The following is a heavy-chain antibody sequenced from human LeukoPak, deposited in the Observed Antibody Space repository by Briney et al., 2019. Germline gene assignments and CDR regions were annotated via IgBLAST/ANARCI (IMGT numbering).Heavy chain of an antibody. CDR3: ARVVPRYSSSWYDFDY. CDR1: GFTFSNYE. Sequence: PGGSLRLSCAASGFTFSNYEMNWVRQAPGKGLEWVSYISGSGSTISYAASVKGRFTISRDIAKNSLYLQMNSLRAEDTAVYYCARVVPRYSSSWYDFDYWGQGTLVTVSS. V-gene: IGHV3-48*03. J-gene: IGHJ4*02. D-gene: IGHD6-13*01. CDR2: ISGSGSTI.